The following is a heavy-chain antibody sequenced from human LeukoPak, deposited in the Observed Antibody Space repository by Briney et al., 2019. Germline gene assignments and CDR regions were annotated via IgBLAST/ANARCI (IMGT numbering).Heavy chain of an antibody. CDR3: ARFGVDYDMDV. D-gene: IGHD3-16*01. V-gene: IGHV4-59*11. CDR2: IHYTGKP. Sequence: SETLSLTCSASGGSISGHYWTWIRQPPGKGLEWIGQIHYTGKPDYNPSLKSRITISVDTSKNQVSLRVSSVTAADSAIYYCARFGVDYDMDVWGHGTTVTVFS. J-gene: IGHJ6*02. CDR1: GGSISGHY.